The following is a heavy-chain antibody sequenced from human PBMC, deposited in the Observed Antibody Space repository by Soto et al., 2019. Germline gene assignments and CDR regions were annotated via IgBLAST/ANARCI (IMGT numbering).Heavy chain of an antibody. V-gene: IGHV1-46*03. D-gene: IGHD3-3*01. CDR2: VNPSGGST. J-gene: IGHJ1*01. Sequence: QVQLVQSGAEVKKPGASVKVSCKASGYTFTTFYMHWVRQAPGQGLEWMGIVNPSGGSTNYAQKFQGRVTVTTDTSTSTVYMELTSLRSEDTAVYYCATLRAGFCQHWGQGTLVTVSS. CDR3: ATLRAGFCQH. CDR1: GYTFTTFY.